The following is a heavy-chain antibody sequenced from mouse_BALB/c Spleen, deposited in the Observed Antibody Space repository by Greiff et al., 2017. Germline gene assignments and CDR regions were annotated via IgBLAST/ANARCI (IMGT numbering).Heavy chain of an antibody. CDR2: IDPANGNT. CDR1: GFNIKDTY. D-gene: IGHD2-4*01. CDR3: ARQSTMITHFDY. V-gene: IGHV14-3*02. J-gene: IGHJ2*01. Sequence: EVQLQQSGAELVKPGASVKLSCTASGFNIKDTYMHWVKQRPEQGLEWIGRIDPANGNTKYDPKFQGKATITADTSSNTAYLQLSSLTSEDTAVYYCARQSTMITHFDYWGQGTTLTVSS.